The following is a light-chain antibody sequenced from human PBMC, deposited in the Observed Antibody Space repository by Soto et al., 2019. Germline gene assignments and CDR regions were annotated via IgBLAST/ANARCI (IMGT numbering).Light chain of an antibody. CDR2: VAS. J-gene: IGKJ4*01. V-gene: IGKV1-39*01. CDR3: TQSFTTPHT. Sequence: DIQMTQSPSSLSASVGDRVTITCRASQSIGRFLNWHQQKPGKAPNVPINVASTLRSGVPSRFSGSGSGTDFNLTINSLQPEDFATYFCTQSFTTPHTFGAGTKVDIX. CDR1: QSIGRF.